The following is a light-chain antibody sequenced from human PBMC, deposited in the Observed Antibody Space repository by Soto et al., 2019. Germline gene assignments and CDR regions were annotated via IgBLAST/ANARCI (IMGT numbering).Light chain of an antibody. V-gene: IGKV3D-15*03. Sequence: EIVLTQSPATLSSFPGDRVPLSCRASQYINTRLAWYQHRPGQAPRLLIYQTSLRAAGIPARFSASGSGTEFTLTINNLQPDDLATYICQQYKSYSTFGRGTKVDI. CDR3: QQYKSYST. J-gene: IGKJ1*01. CDR1: QYINTR. CDR2: QTS.